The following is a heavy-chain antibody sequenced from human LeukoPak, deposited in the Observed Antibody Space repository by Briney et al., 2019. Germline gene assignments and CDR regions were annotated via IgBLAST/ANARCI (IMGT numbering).Heavy chain of an antibody. Sequence: SETLSLTCAVYGGSFSGYYWSWIRQPPGKGLEWIGEINHSGSTNYNPSLKSRVTISVDTSKNQFSLKLSSVTAADTAVYYCARIMVTTDYFDYWGQGTLVTVSS. CDR3: ARIMVTTDYFDY. D-gene: IGHD4-17*01. CDR2: INHSGST. J-gene: IGHJ4*02. CDR1: GGSFSGYY. V-gene: IGHV4-34*01.